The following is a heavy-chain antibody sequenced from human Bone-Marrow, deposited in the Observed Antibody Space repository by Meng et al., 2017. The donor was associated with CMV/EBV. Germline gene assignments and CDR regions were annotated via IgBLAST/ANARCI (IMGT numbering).Heavy chain of an antibody. J-gene: IGHJ4*02. V-gene: IGHV3-21*01. Sequence: GESLKISCAASGFTFSRYWMSWVRQAPGKGLEWVSSISSSSSYIYYADSVKGRFTISRDNAKNSLYLQMNSLRAEDTAVYYCARDNLFDYGGNQKGDYWGQGTLVTVSS. CDR3: ARDNLFDYGGNQKGDY. D-gene: IGHD4-23*01. CDR2: ISSSSSYI. CDR1: GFTFSRYW.